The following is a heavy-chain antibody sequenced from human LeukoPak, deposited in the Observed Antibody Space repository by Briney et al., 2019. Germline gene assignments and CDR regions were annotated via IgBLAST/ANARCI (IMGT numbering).Heavy chain of an antibody. CDR3: AKRGDSGACNDY. Sequence: GGSLRLSCVASGFPFSSYGMHWVRQAPGKGLEWVSGISGSGESTYYADSVKGRFTIFRDNPKNTLYLQMNSLRAEDTALYYCAKRGDSGACNDYWGQGTLVTVSS. J-gene: IGHJ4*02. CDR2: ISGSGEST. D-gene: IGHD2-21*01. CDR1: GFPFSSYG. V-gene: IGHV3-23*01.